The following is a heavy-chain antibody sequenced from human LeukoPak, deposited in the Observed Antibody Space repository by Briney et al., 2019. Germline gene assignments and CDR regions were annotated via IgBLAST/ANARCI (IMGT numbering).Heavy chain of an antibody. CDR1: GFTFSSYS. D-gene: IGHD2-2*01. CDR3: AKDPGYQVVYCFDY. V-gene: IGHV3-23*01. J-gene: IGHJ4*02. CDR2: ISGSGGST. Sequence: LPGGSLRLSCAASGFTFSSYSMSWVRQAPGKGLEWVSGISGSGGSTDYADSVKGRFTISRDNSKNTLYLQMNSLRVEDTAVYYCAKDPGYQVVYCFDYWGQGTLVTVSS.